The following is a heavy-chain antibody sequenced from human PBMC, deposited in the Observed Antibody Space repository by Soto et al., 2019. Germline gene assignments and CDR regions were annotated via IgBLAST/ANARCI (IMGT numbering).Heavy chain of an antibody. V-gene: IGHV4-30-4*01. CDR1: GGSISSGDYY. J-gene: IGHJ6*02. Sequence: SETLSLTCTVSGGSISSGDYYWSWIRQPPGKGLEWIGYIYYSGGTYYNPSLKSRVTISVDTSKNQCSLKLSSVTAADTAVYYCARAPLKYCSSTSCYGGYYYYGMDVWGQGTTVT. CDR3: ARAPLKYCSSTSCYGGYYYYGMDV. D-gene: IGHD2-2*01. CDR2: IYYSGGT.